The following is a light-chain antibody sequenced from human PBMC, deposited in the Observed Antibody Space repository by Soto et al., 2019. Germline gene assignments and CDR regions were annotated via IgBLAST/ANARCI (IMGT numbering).Light chain of an antibody. CDR1: QSISDR. CDR2: DAS. Sequence: DLQMTQSPSTLSASLGDRVTITCRASQSISDRLAWYQHKPGEAPKVLIFDASRLEAGVPSRFSGSGSGTEFSLTISSLQPDDPGTYYCQHYGYVWTFGQGTKVDIK. CDR3: QHYGYVWT. V-gene: IGKV1-5*01. J-gene: IGKJ1*01.